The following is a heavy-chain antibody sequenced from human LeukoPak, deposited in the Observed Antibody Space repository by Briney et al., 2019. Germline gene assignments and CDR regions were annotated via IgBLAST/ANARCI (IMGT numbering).Heavy chain of an antibody. CDR2: ISPSGDRT. V-gene: IGHV3-23*01. CDR3: AIMHGYYDGSGYWVQ. D-gene: IGHD3-22*01. CDR1: GFTFGSYG. J-gene: IGHJ4*02. Sequence: GGSLRLSCAASGFTFGSYGMSWVRQAPGKGLEWVSFISPSGDRTSNADSVEGRFTISRDNPGDTLYLQMNSLRDEDTAGYYCAIMHGYYDGSGYWVQWGQGTLVTVSS.